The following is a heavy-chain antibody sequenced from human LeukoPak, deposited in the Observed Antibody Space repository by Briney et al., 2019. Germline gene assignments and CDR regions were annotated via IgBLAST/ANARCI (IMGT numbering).Heavy chain of an antibody. Sequence: GGSLRLSCAASGFTFSNAWMSWVRQAPGKGLEWVSAISGSGGSTYSADSVKGRFTISRDNSKNTLYLQMNSLGAEDSAVYYCAKDGESGSYPDYWGQGTLVTVSS. CDR1: GFTFSNAW. D-gene: IGHD1-26*01. J-gene: IGHJ4*02. V-gene: IGHV3-23*01. CDR2: ISGSGGST. CDR3: AKDGESGSYPDY.